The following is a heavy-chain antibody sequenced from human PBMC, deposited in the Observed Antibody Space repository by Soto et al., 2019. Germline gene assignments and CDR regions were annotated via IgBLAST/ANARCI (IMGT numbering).Heavy chain of an antibody. V-gene: IGHV3-23*01. J-gene: IGHJ5*02. Sequence: EVQLLESGGGLVQPGGSLTLSCAASGFTFSSYAMSWVRQAPGKGLEWVSAISGSGISTYYADSVRGRFTISRDNSKNTRYLKMNRLRAEDTAVYYCAKDAITMVRGANNWFDPWGQGTLVTVSS. CDR1: GFTFSSYA. CDR3: AKDAITMVRGANNWFDP. D-gene: IGHD3-10*01. CDR2: ISGSGIST.